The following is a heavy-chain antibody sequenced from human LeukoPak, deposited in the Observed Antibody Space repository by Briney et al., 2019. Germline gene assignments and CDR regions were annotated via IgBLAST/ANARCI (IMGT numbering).Heavy chain of an antibody. CDR3: ARGSWWFGELSSMDV. Sequence: GGSLRLSCGASGFTFTTHWIHWVRQAPGKGLVWVSRIKPDGSDTNYADSVKGRFTISRDNAKNTVYLQMNSLRAEDMAVYYCARGSWWFGELSSMDVWGQGTTVTVSS. J-gene: IGHJ6*02. D-gene: IGHD3-10*01. CDR1: GFTFTTHW. V-gene: IGHV3-74*01. CDR2: IKPDGSDT.